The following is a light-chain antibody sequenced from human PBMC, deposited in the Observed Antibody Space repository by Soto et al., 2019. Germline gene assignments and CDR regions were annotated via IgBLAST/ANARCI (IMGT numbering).Light chain of an antibody. CDR1: QSISSW. J-gene: IGKJ2*01. CDR2: DAS. V-gene: IGKV1-5*01. Sequence: DIQMTQSPSTLSASVGDRVTITCRASQSISSWLAWYQQKPGKAPKLLIYDASRLESGVPSRFSGSGSGTEFTLTSSSLQPDDFATYYCQQYNSYSMYTFGEGTKLEIK. CDR3: QQYNSYSMYT.